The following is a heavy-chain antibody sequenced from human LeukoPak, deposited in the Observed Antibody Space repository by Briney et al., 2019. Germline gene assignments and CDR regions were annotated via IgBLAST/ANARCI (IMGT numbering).Heavy chain of an antibody. CDR1: GGSISSSSYY. CDR3: ARDGRDGYNQFHY. V-gene: IGHV4-39*07. Sequence: PSETLSLTCTVSGGSISSSSYYWGWIRQPPGKGLEWIGSIYYSGSTYYNPSLKSRVTISVDTSKNQFSLKLSSVTAADTAVYYCARDGRDGYNQFHYWGQGTLVTVSS. CDR2: IYYSGST. J-gene: IGHJ4*02. D-gene: IGHD5-24*01.